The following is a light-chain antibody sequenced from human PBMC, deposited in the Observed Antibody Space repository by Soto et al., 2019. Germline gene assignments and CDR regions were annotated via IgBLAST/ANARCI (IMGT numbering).Light chain of an antibody. J-gene: IGLJ1*01. CDR3: SPYTSSSTLYV. V-gene: IGLV2-14*03. CDR2: DVS. CDR1: SSDVGDYNY. Sequence: QSALTQPASVSGSPGQSITISCTGTSSDVGDYNYVSWYQQHPGKAPKLIIYDVSNRPSGVSNRFSGSKSGNTASLTISGLQAEDEADYYCSPYTSSSTLYVFGTGTKLTVL.